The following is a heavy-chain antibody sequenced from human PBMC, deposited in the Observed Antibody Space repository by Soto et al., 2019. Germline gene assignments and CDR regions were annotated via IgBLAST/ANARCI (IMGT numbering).Heavy chain of an antibody. CDR1: GFTFSNYA. V-gene: IGHV3-23*01. Sequence: GGSLRLSCAASGFTFSNYAMTWVRQGPGKGLEWVSAISGSGGSAYYADSVKGRFTISRDNSKNTLYLQMNSLRADDSGVYYCAKDPYSGVLVPVAIGFDPWGPGTLVTVSS. CDR3: AKDPYSGVLVPVAIGFDP. J-gene: IGHJ5*02. CDR2: ISGSGGSA. D-gene: IGHD2-2*01.